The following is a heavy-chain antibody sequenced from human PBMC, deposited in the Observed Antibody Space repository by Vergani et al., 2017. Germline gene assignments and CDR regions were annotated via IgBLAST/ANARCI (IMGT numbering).Heavy chain of an antibody. Sequence: EVQLVESGGGLVQPGGSLRLSCAASGFTVSSNYMSWVRQAPGKGLEWVSVIYSGGSTYYADSVKGRFTISRDNSINSIFLQMDSLSIDDTAVYYCARGLPYRLIGSRLDYWGQGTLVTVTS. CDR3: ARGLPYRLIGSRLDY. J-gene: IGHJ4*02. CDR2: IYSGGST. CDR1: GFTVSSNY. V-gene: IGHV3-66*02. D-gene: IGHD3-16*02.